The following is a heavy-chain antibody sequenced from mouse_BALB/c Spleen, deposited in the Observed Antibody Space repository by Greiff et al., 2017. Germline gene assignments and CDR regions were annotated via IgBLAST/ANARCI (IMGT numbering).Heavy chain of an antibody. V-gene: IGHV3-6*02. CDR1: GYSITSGYY. D-gene: IGHD4-1*01. Sequence: EVQLQQSGPGLVKPSQSLSLTCSVTGYSITSGYYWNWIRQFPGNKLEWMGYISYDGSNNYNPSLKNRISITRDTSKNQFFLKLNSVTTEDTATYYCARGPWDLYAMDYWGQGTSVTVSS. CDR2: ISYDGSN. CDR3: ARGPWDLYAMDY. J-gene: IGHJ4*01.